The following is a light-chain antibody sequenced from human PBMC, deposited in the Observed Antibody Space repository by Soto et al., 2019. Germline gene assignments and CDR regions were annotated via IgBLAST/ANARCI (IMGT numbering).Light chain of an antibody. CDR1: QSLLHGTGYNY. J-gene: IGKJ3*01. Sequence: DIVMTQSPLSLLVTPGEPASISCRSSQSLLHGTGYNYLDWYLQKPGQSPQLLIQLGSMRASGVPGRSSGSGSGTDFTLKISRVEADDVGVYYCMHVLQTPVTFGPGTKVEI. V-gene: IGKV2-28*01. CDR2: LGS. CDR3: MHVLQTPVT.